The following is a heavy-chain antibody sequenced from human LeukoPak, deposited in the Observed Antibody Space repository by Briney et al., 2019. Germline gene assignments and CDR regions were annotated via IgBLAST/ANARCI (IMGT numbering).Heavy chain of an antibody. D-gene: IGHD4-17*01. J-gene: IGHJ4*02. CDR2: ISAYNGHT. CDR3: AGETPYDYGDYAPDY. V-gene: IGHV1-18*01. Sequence: ASVKVSCKASGYTFTSYGISWVRQAPGQGLEWMGWISAYNGHTNYAQKLQGRVTMTTDTSTSTAYMELRSLRSDDTAVYYCAGETPYDYGDYAPDYWGQGTLVTVSS. CDR1: GYTFTSYG.